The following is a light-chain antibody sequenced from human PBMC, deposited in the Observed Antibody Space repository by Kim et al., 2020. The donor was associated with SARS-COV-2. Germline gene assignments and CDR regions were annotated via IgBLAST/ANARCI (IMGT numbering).Light chain of an antibody. CDR3: QLYGESPTIT. CDR2: GTS. J-gene: IGKJ5*01. V-gene: IGKV3-20*01. CDR1: QSISSSY. Sequence: EIVLTQSPGTLSLSPGERATLSCRASQSISSSYLAWYQQKPGQAPRLIMYGTSGRATGIPDRFSGSRSGTDFTLTIRSLEPEDSAMFYCQLYGESPTITFGQGTRLEIK.